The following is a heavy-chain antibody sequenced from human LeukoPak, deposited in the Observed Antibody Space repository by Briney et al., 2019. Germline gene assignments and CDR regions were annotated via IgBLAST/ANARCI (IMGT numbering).Heavy chain of an antibody. CDR3: ARVRYSSGWSYNAAYYYGMDV. J-gene: IGHJ6*02. CDR1: GGSISSYY. CDR2: IYYSGST. Sequence: SETLSLTCTVSGGSISSYYWSWIRQPPGKGLAWIGYIYYSGSTNYNPSLKSRVTISVDTSKNQFSLKLSSVTAADTAVYYCARVRYSSGWSYNAAYYYGMDVWGQGTTVTVSS. D-gene: IGHD6-19*01. V-gene: IGHV4-59*08.